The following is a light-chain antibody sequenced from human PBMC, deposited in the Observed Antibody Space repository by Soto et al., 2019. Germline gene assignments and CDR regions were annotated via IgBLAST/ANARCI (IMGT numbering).Light chain of an antibody. V-gene: IGKV3-15*01. Sequence: EITMTQSPVTLSVSKGDRATLSCRASQSVSIKLAWYQQEPGQAPRLLIYDTSTRATGIPARFSGSGSGTEFTLTISSLQSEDFAVYYCQQYNNGPPITFGQGTRLEIK. CDR3: QQYNNGPPIT. J-gene: IGKJ5*01. CDR2: DTS. CDR1: QSVSIK.